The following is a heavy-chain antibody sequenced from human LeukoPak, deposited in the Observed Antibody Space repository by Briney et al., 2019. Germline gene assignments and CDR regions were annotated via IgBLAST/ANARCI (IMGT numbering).Heavy chain of an antibody. D-gene: IGHD3-10*01. V-gene: IGHV3-23*01. CDR1: GFTFINSA. CDR3: AKDSFGEWFGESNFDC. J-gene: IGHJ4*02. CDR2: IYSGGTT. Sequence: PGGSLRLSCAASGFTFINSAMSWVRQAPGKGLERVSVIYSGGTTSYAGSVKGRFIISRDNSKDTLYLQMNSLRDEDTAVYYCAKDSFGEWFGESNFDCWGQGTLVTVSS.